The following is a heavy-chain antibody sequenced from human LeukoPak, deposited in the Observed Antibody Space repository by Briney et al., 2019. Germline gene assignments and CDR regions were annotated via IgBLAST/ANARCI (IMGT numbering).Heavy chain of an antibody. J-gene: IGHJ4*02. D-gene: IGHD1-26*01. CDR3: AKDVGKWESLHFFDY. CDR2: IYYTGTT. V-gene: IGHV4-59*02. Sequence: PSETLSLTCTISGGSVSTYYWSWIRQPPGKGLEWIGFIYYTGTTHYSPSLRSRVTMSVDTSKIQLSLKLTSVTAADTAVYYCAKDVGKWESLHFFDYWGQGTLVTVSS. CDR1: GGSVSTYY.